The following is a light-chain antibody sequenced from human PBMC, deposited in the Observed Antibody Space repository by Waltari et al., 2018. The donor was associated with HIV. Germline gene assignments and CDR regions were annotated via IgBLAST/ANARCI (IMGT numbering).Light chain of an antibody. CDR2: GDS. Sequence: SYVLTQPPSVSMAPGQTATITCGGKNIGRKSVHWYQHKAGQAPLLVVFGDSNRPSGMPERFSGSNSGETATLLISRVEAGDEAVFSCQVWDSDSDRVVFGGGTKLTV. CDR3: QVWDSDSDRVV. CDR1: NIGRKS. J-gene: IGLJ2*01. V-gene: IGLV3-21*02.